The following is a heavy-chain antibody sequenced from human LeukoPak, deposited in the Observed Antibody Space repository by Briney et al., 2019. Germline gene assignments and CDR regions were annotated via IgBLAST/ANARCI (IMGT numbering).Heavy chain of an antibody. V-gene: IGHV1-69*13. CDR2: IIPIFGTA. Sequence: SVKVSCKASGCTFSSYAISWVRQAPGQGLEWMGGIIPIFGTANYAQKFQGRVTITADESTSTAYMELSSLRSEDTAVYYCARDGLSSGWSEAFDIWGRGTMVTVSS. CDR1: GCTFSSYA. D-gene: IGHD6-19*01. J-gene: IGHJ3*02. CDR3: ARDGLSSGWSEAFDI.